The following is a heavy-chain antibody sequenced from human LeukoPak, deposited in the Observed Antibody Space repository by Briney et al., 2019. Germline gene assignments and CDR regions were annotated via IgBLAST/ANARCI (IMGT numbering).Heavy chain of an antibody. CDR1: GFTFSSYS. CDR2: ISSSGSTI. J-gene: IGHJ4*02. CDR3: ARDVLAAAGTLDY. Sequence: GGSLRLSCAASGFTFSSYSMNWVRQAPGKGLEWVSSISSSGSTIYYADSVKGRFTISRDNAKNSLYLQMNSLRAEDTAVYYCARDVLAAAGTLDYWGQGTLVTVSS. V-gene: IGHV3-48*04. D-gene: IGHD6-13*01.